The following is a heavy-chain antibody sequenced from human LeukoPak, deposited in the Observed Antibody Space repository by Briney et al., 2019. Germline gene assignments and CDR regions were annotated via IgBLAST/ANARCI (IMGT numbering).Heavy chain of an antibody. Sequence: SETLSLTCAVSGGSISSSNWWSWVRQPPGKGLEWIGEIYHSGSTNYNPSLKSRVTISVDKSKNQFSLKLSSVTAADTAVYYCAREGSYCGGDCYSYYFDYWGQGTLVTVSS. CDR2: IYHSGST. CDR1: GGSISSSNW. V-gene: IGHV4-4*02. J-gene: IGHJ4*02. CDR3: AREGSYCGGDCYSYYFDY. D-gene: IGHD2-21*01.